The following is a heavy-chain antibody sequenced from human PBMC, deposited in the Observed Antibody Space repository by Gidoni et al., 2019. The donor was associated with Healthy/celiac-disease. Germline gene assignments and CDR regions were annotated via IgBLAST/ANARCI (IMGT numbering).Heavy chain of an antibody. Sequence: QVQLVQSGAEVKKPGSSVKVSCKASGGTFSSYAISWVRQAPGQGLEWMGRIIPILGIANYAQKFQGRVTITADKSTSTAYMELSSLRSEDTAVYYCARDPPYYYYYYGMDVWGQGTTVTVSS. J-gene: IGHJ6*02. V-gene: IGHV1-69*04. CDR2: IIPILGIA. CDR1: GGTFSSYA. CDR3: ARDPPYYYYYYGMDV.